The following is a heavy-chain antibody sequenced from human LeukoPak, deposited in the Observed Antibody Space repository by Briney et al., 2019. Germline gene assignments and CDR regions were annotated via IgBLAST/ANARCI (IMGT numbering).Heavy chain of an antibody. CDR1: GGSISSYY. D-gene: IGHD1-26*01. CDR2: IYYSGST. CDR3: ARLISAYYADY. V-gene: IGHV4-59*12. J-gene: IGHJ4*02. Sequence: SETLSLTCTVSGGSISSYYWSWIWQPPGKGLEWIGYIYYSGSTNYNPSLKSRVTISVDTSKNQFSLKLSSVTAADTAVYYCARLISAYYADYWGQGALVTVSS.